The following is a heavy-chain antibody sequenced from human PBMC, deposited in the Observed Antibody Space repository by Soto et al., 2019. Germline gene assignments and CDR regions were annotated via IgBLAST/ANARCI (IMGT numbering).Heavy chain of an antibody. CDR1: GGSITGYY. V-gene: IGHV4-59*01. D-gene: IGHD2-2*01. CDR2: VFYGGST. CDR3: ARGFYDAMFDF. J-gene: IGHJ4*02. Sequence: SETLSLTCTVSGGSITGYYWSWIRRPPGKGLEWIGYVFYGGSTNSDSSLKSRVSISLDTSKNQFSLKLTSVTAADTAMYYCARGFYDAMFDFWGQGTLVTVSS.